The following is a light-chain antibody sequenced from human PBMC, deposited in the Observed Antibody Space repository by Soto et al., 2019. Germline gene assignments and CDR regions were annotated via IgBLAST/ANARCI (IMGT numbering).Light chain of an antibody. CDR2: AAS. CDR1: QSISNY. Sequence: IQMTQSASSLSASVGDRVTITCRASQSISNYLNWYQQKPGKAPNLLIYAASSLQSGVPSRFSGSGSGTDFTLTISSLQREDFATYFCQQSYSSSWTFGQGTKVDIK. CDR3: QQSYSSSWT. V-gene: IGKV1-39*01. J-gene: IGKJ1*01.